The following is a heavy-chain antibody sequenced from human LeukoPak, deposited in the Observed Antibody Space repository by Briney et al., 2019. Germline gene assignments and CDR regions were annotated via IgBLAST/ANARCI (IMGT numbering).Heavy chain of an antibody. J-gene: IGHJ5*02. Sequence: ASVKVSCKPCGGSFSAFNWVRQAPGQGLEWMGAIIPLYGTTNYARKFKGRVTITADDSTNTAYMELNSLRSEDTAIYFCAADAPGGVGIRSFDPWGQGTLVTVSS. CDR1: GGSFSA. D-gene: IGHD3-3*01. CDR2: IIPLYGTT. CDR3: AADAPGGVGIRSFDP. V-gene: IGHV1-69*13.